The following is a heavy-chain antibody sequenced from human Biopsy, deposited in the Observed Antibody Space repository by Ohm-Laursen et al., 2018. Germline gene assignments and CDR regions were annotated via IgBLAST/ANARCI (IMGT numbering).Heavy chain of an antibody. V-gene: IGHV4-39*01. J-gene: IGHJ4*02. CDR2: VYHSGPT. CDR1: GGSISSGSNY. D-gene: IGHD5-24*01. CDR3: ARHDGNGPFALDS. Sequence: SDTLSLTCTVSGGSISSGSNYWAWIRQPPGKGLEWIGSVYHSGPTYYSPSLKSRVTISVDTSKNQLSLKVTSVTAADTAAYYCARHDGNGPFALDSWGQGTLVTVSS.